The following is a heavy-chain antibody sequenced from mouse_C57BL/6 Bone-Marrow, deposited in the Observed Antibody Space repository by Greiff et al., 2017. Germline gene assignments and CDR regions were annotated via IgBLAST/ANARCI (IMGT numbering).Heavy chain of an antibody. Sequence: VKVVESGPGLVQPSQSLSITCTVSGFSLTSYGVHWVRQSPGKGLEWLGVIWSGGSTDYNAAFISRLSISKDNSKSQVFFKMNSLQADDTAIYYCARTMTLSYWGQGTLVTVSA. CDR2: IWSGGST. J-gene: IGHJ3*01. CDR3: ARTMTLSY. CDR1: GFSLTSYG. V-gene: IGHV2-2*01. D-gene: IGHD2-3*01.